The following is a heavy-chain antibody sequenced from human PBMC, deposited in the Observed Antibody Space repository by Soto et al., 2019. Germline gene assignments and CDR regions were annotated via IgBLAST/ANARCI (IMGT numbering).Heavy chain of an antibody. CDR2: IYYSGST. Sequence: QVQLQESGPGLVKPSETLSLTCTVSGGSISSYYWSWIRQPPGKGLEWIGYIYYSGSTNYNPSLKIRVTISVDTSKNQFSLKLNSVTAADTAVYYCARAPHRSQYGMDVWGQGTTVTVSS. V-gene: IGHV4-59*01. D-gene: IGHD1-26*01. CDR1: GGSISSYY. CDR3: ARAPHRSQYGMDV. J-gene: IGHJ6*02.